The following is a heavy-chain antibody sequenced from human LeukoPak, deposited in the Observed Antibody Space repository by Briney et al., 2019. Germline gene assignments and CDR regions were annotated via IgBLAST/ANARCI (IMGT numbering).Heavy chain of an antibody. CDR3: ARADIAVAGGNWYFDL. J-gene: IGHJ2*01. CDR2: INPNSGGT. D-gene: IGHD6-19*01. V-gene: IGHV1-2*06. Sequence: ASVKVSCKASGYTFTGYYMHWVRQAPGQGLEWMGRINPNSGGTNYAQKFQGRVTMTRDTSISTAYMELSRLRSDDTAVYYCARADIAVAGGNWYFDLRGRGTLVTVSS. CDR1: GYTFTGYY.